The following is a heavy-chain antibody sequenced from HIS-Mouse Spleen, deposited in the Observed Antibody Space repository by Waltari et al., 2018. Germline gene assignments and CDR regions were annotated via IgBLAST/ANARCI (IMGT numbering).Heavy chain of an antibody. CDR1: GYSISSGYY. CDR3: ARVKT. Sequence: QVQLQESGPGLVKPSETLSLTCIVSGYSISSGYYWCWIRQPPGKGLEWIRSIYHSGRHHYNPSHKSRVTITVDTSKNQFSLKLSSVTAADTAVYYCARVKTWGQGTLVTVSS. J-gene: IGHJ5*02. V-gene: IGHV4-38-2*02. CDR2: IYHSGRH.